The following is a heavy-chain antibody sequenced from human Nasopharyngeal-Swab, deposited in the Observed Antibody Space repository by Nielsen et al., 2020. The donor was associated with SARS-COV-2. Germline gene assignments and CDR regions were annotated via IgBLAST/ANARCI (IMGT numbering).Heavy chain of an antibody. CDR1: GGSISSYY. CDR3: ARDSTPVYYYYYMDV. D-gene: IGHD2-15*01. J-gene: IGHJ6*03. Sequence: SETLSLTCTVSGGSISSYYWSWIRQPPGKGLEWIGYIYYSGSTNYNPSLKSRVTISVDTSKNQFSLKLSSVTAADTAVYYCARDSTPVYYYYYMDVWGKGTTVTVS. CDR2: IYYSGST. V-gene: IGHV4-59*01.